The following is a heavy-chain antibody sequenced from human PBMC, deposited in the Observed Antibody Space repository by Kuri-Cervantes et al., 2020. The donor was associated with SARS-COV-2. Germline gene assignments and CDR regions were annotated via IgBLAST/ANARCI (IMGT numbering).Heavy chain of an antibody. CDR1: GYTFTGYY. CDR2: INPNSGGT. CDR3: ARGRYYDLY. D-gene: IGHD3-22*01. J-gene: IGHJ4*02. V-gene: IGHV1-2*02. Sequence: ASVKVSCKASGYTFTGYYMHWVRQAPGQGLEWMGWINPNSGGTNHAQKFQGRVTMTRNTSISTAYMELSSLRSEDTAVYYCARGRYYDLYWGQGTLVTVSS.